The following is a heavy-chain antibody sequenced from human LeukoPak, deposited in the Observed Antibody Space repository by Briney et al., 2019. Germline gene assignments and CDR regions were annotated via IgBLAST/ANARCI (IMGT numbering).Heavy chain of an antibody. V-gene: IGHV4-59*01. Sequence: SETLSLTCTVSGGSISSYYWSWIRQPPGKGLEWTGYIYYSGSTNYNPSLKSRVTISVDTSKNQFSLKLSSVTAADTAVYYCARTYYDSSGYRYYFDYWGQGTLVTVSS. J-gene: IGHJ4*02. CDR3: ARTYYDSSGYRYYFDY. D-gene: IGHD3-22*01. CDR2: IYYSGST. CDR1: GGSISSYY.